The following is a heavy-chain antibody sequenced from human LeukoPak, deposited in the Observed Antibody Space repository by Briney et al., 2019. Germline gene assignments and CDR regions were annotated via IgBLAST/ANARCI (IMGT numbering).Heavy chain of an antibody. CDR3: ARSGELEDAFDI. CDR2: INHSGST. D-gene: IGHD1-1*01. V-gene: IGHV4-34*01. J-gene: IGHJ3*02. CDR1: GGSFSGYY. Sequence: SETLSLTCAVYGGSFSGYYWSWIRQPPGKGLEWIGEINHSGSTNYNPSLKSRVTISVDTSKNQFSLKLSSVTAADTAVYYCARSGELEDAFDIWGQGTMVTVPS.